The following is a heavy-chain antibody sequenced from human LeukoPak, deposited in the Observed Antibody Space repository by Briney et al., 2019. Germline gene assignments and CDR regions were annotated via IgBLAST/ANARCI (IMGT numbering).Heavy chain of an antibody. J-gene: IGHJ4*02. CDR3: AKRIAAALDY. CDR1: GISFSSYA. D-gene: IGHD6-13*01. Sequence: GGSLRLSCAASGISFSSYAMQWVRQAPGKGPEWVAVISYDGSNKFYADSVKGRFTISRDNSKNTLYLQMDSLRAEDTAVYYCAKRIAAALDYWGQGTLVTVSS. CDR2: ISYDGSNK. V-gene: IGHV3-30-3*02.